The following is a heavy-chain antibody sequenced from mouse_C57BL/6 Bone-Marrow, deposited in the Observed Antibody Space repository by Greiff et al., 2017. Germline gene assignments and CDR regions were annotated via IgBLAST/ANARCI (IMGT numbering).Heavy chain of an antibody. J-gene: IGHJ3*01. CDR2: INPSSGYT. D-gene: IGHD2-3*01. CDR3: ASGYYPPWFAY. V-gene: IGHV1-7*01. CDR1: GYTFTSYW. Sequence: QVHVKQSGAELAKPGASVKLSCKASGYTFTSYWMHWVKQRPGQGLEWIGYINPSSGYTKYNQKFKDKDTLTADKSSSTAYMQLSSLTYEDSAVYYCASGYYPPWFAYWGQGTLVTVSA.